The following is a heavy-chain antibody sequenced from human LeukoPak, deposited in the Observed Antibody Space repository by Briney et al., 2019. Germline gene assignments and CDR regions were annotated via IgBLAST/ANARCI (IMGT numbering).Heavy chain of an antibody. CDR2: MNPNSGNT. D-gene: IGHD6-13*01. CDR3: ATDTYSRNGEVYYYYYMDV. J-gene: IGHJ6*03. CDR1: GYTFTSYD. Sequence: GASVKVSCKASGYTFTSYDINWVRQATGQGLEWMGWMNPNSGNTGYAQKFQGRVTMTEDTSTDTAYMELSSLRSEDTAVYYCATDTYSRNGEVYYYYYMDVWGKGTTVTVSS. V-gene: IGHV1-8*01.